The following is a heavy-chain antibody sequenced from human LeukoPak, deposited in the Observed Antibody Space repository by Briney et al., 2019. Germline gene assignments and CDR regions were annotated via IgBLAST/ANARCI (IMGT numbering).Heavy chain of an antibody. CDR1: GFTFSNYA. CDR2: VTGSGGST. V-gene: IGHV3-23*01. Sequence: GGSLRLSCAASGFTFSNYAMSWVRQAPGKGLEWVSAVTGSGGSTYYADSVKGRFTVSRDNSKNTLYLQINSLRDEDTAVYYCAKLLDYWGRGTLVTVSS. J-gene: IGHJ4*02. CDR3: AKLLDY.